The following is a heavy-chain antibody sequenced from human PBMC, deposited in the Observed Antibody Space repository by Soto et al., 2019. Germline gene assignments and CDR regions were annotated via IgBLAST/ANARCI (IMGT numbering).Heavy chain of an antibody. V-gene: IGHV3-30*18. CDR1: GFTFSSYG. CDR3: AKDPTYSEPLFIAAAGGVDY. J-gene: IGHJ4*02. D-gene: IGHD6-13*01. Sequence: GESLKISCAASGFTFSSYGMHWVRQAPGKGLEWVAVISYDGSNKYYADSVKGRFTISRDNSKNTLYLQMNSLRAEDTAVYYCAKDPTYSEPLFIAAAGGVDYWGQGTLVTVSS. CDR2: ISYDGSNK.